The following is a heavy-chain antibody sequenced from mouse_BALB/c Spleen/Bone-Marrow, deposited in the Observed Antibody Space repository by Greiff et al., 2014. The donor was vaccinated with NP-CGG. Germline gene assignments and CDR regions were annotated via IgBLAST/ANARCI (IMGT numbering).Heavy chain of an antibody. D-gene: IGHD1-1*01. CDR2: ISDGGSYT. Sequence: VQLKESGGGLVKPGGSLKLSCAASGFTSSDYYMYWVRQTPEKRLEWVATISDGGSYTYYPDSVKGRFTISRDNAKNNLYLQMSSLKSEDTAMYYCVRGLYGSSYTYAMDYWGQGASVTVSS. CDR3: VRGLYGSSYTYAMDY. J-gene: IGHJ4*01. V-gene: IGHV5-4*02. CDR1: GFTSSDYY.